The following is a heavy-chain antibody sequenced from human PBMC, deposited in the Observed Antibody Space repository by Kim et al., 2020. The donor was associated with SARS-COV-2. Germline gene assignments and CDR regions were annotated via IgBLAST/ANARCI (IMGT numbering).Heavy chain of an antibody. CDR2: VHYSGST. D-gene: IGHD2-21*02. CDR3: ARGRLPGEDAYTSFDC. V-gene: IGHV4-59*13. Sequence: SETLSLTCTVSGDSISTYYWSWIRQPPGKGLEWIGYVHYSGSTNFNPSLKSRVTISLDTSRGQFSLRLTSVTAADTAVYFCARGRLPGEDAYTSFDCWGQGALVTVSS. CDR1: GDSISTYY. J-gene: IGHJ4*02.